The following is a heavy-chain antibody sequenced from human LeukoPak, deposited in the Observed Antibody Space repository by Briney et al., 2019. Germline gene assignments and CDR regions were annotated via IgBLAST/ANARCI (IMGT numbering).Heavy chain of an antibody. V-gene: IGHV3-74*01. CDR1: GFSFSGHW. J-gene: IGHJ4*02. Sequence: GGSLRLSCIASGFSFSGHWMHWARQLPGKGLVWVSRISPTGSTTSYADSVKGRFTVSRDNAKNTLYLQVNNLSAEDTAVYYCARGPNSNWSGLDFGGQGTLLTVSS. CDR2: ISPTGSTT. CDR3: ARGPNSNWSGLDF. D-gene: IGHD6-6*01.